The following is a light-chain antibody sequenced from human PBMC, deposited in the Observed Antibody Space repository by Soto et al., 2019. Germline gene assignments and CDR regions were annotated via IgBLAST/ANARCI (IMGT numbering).Light chain of an antibody. V-gene: IGLV2-11*01. CDR2: DVK. Sequence: QSALTQPRSVSGSPGQSVTISCTGTSSDVGGYNYVTWYQQYPGKAPKVMIYDVKTRHSGVPDRFSGSKSGTTASLTISGLQAEDEADYYCCSYAGDYTFVFGPGTKVTVL. CDR3: CSYAGDYTFV. CDR1: SSDVGGYNY. J-gene: IGLJ1*01.